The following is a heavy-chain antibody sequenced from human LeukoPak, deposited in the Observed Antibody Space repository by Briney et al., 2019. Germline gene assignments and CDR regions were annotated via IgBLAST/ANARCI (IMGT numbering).Heavy chain of an antibody. V-gene: IGHV4-39*01. D-gene: IGHD3-22*01. CDR2: IYYSGST. CDR1: GGSISSSSYY. Sequence: SETLSLTCTVSGGSISSSSYYWGWICQPPGKGLEWIGSIYYSGSTYYNPSLKSRVTISVDTSKNQFSLKLSSVTAADTAVYYCASYYYDSSAYYGPFDYWGQGTLVTVSS. J-gene: IGHJ4*02. CDR3: ASYYYDSSAYYGPFDY.